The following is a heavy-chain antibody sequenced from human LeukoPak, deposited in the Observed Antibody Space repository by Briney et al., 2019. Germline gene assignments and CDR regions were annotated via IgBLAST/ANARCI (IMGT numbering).Heavy chain of an antibody. CDR3: AKDLIPTTRQV. V-gene: IGHV3-30*18. D-gene: IGHD1-1*01. CDR1: GFTFSSYG. CDR2: ISYDGSNQ. J-gene: IGHJ4*02. Sequence: GRSLRVSCAASGFTFSSYGMHWVRQAPGKGLEWVAVISYDGSNQYYADSVKGRFTISRDNSKNTLYLQTNSLRPEDTAVYHCAKDLIPTTRQVWGQGTLVPVSS.